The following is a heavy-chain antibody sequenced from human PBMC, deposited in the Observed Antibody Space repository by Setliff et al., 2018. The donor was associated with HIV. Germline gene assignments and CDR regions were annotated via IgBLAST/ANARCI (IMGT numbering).Heavy chain of an antibody. D-gene: IGHD3-16*02. J-gene: IGHJ4*01. CDR1: GYTLTEVS. CDR3: AIVRRIITFGGLVGLVQSLYYFHC. CDR2: LDPEDGKT. V-gene: IGHV1-24*01. Sequence: ASVKVSCKASGYTLTEVSMHWVRQAPGEGLEWMGGLDPEDGKTIYAQKFQGRVSMTEDTSTDTASMELRGLRFDDTAVYYCAIVRRIITFGGLVGLVQSLYYFHCWGHGTLVTV.